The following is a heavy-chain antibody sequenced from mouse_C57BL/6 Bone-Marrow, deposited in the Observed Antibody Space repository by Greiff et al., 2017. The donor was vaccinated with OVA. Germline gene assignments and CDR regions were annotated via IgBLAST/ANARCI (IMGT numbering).Heavy chain of an antibody. Sequence: EVHLVESGGGLVKPGGSLKLSCAASGFTFSSYAMSWVRQTPDKRLEWVATISDGGSYTSYPDNVKGRFTISRDNAKNNLYLPMSHLKSEDTDRYYCARDSVVATDYWGQGTTLTVSS. CDR1: GFTFSSYA. V-gene: IGHV5-4*01. CDR2: ISDGGSYT. J-gene: IGHJ2*01. CDR3: ARDSVVATDY. D-gene: IGHD1-1*01.